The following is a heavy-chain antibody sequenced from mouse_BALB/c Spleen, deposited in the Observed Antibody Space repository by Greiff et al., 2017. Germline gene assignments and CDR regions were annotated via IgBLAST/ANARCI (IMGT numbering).Heavy chain of an antibody. CDR3: ARSLYYYWYFDV. CDR2: ISSGSSTI. CDR1: GFTFSSFG. D-gene: IGHD1-1*01. V-gene: IGHV5-17*02. J-gene: IGHJ1*01. Sequence: EVHLVESGGGLVQPGGSRKLSCAASGFTFSSFGMHWVRQAPEKGLEWVAYISSGSSTIYYADTVKGRFTISRDNPKNTLFLQMTSLRSEDTAMYYCARSLYYYWYFDVWGAGTTVTVSS.